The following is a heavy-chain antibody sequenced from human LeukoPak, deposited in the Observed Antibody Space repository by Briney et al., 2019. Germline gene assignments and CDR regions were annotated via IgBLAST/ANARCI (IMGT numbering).Heavy chain of an antibody. CDR3: AREHSSSGLYYFDY. J-gene: IGHJ4*02. V-gene: IGHV4-39*07. Sequence: SETLSLTCTVSDGSISSSSYYWGWIRQPPGKGLEWIGSIYYSGSTYYNPSLKSRVTISVDTSKNQFSLKLSSVTAADTAVYYCAREHSSSGLYYFDYWGQGTLVTVSS. D-gene: IGHD6-13*01. CDR1: DGSISSSSYY. CDR2: IYYSGST.